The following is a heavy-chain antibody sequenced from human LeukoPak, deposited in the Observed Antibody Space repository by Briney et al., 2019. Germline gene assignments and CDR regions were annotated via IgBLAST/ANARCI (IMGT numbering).Heavy chain of an antibody. D-gene: IGHD5-18*01. J-gene: IGHJ4*02. V-gene: IGHV5-51*01. CDR1: GYSFTSYW. CDR3: ARQTAMGRSGDY. CDR2: IDPSDSET. Sequence: GESLKISCKASGYSFTSYWIGWVRQMPGKGLEWMGIIDPSDSETRYTPSFQGQVTISVDKSLTTADLRWNSLKASDTAMYYCARQTAMGRSGDYWGQGTLVTVSS.